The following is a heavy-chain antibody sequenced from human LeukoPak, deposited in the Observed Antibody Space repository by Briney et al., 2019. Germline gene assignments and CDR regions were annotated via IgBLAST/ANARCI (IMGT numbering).Heavy chain of an antibody. Sequence: ASVKVSCKASGYTFTSYGISWVRQAPGQGLEWMGWISAYNGNTNYAQKLQGRVTMTTDTSTSTAYMELRSLRSDDTAVYYCARGMEARRDGYNFPWYWGQGTLVTVSS. CDR1: GYTFTSYG. V-gene: IGHV1-18*01. CDR2: ISAYNGNT. D-gene: IGHD5-24*01. J-gene: IGHJ4*02. CDR3: ARGMEARRDGYNFPWY.